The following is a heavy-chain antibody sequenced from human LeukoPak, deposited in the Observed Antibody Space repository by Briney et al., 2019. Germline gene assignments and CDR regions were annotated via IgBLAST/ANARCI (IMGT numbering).Heavy chain of an antibody. CDR3: ERFRNYDFWSGYPTYYYYGMDV. J-gene: IGHJ6*02. CDR1: GGSISSYY. Sequence: SETLSLTCTASGGSISSYYWSWIRQPPGKGLEWIGYIYYSGSTNYNPSLKSRVTISVDTSKNQFSLKLSSVTAADTAVYYCERFRNYDFWSGYPTYYYYGMDVWGQGTTVTVSS. V-gene: IGHV4-59*01. D-gene: IGHD3-3*01. CDR2: IYYSGST.